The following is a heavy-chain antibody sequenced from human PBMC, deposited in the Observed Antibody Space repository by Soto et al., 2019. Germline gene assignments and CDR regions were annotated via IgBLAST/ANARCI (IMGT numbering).Heavy chain of an antibody. CDR1: GGTFSSYT. D-gene: IGHD3-9*01. Sequence: ASVKVSCKASGGTFSSYTISWVRQAPGQGLEWMGRIIPILGIANYAQKFQGRVTITADKSTSTAYMELSSLRSEDTAVYYCARVRSIHDILTGPTDYGMDVWGQGTTVTVSS. CDR3: ARVRSIHDILTGPTDYGMDV. J-gene: IGHJ6*02. V-gene: IGHV1-69*02. CDR2: IIPILGIA.